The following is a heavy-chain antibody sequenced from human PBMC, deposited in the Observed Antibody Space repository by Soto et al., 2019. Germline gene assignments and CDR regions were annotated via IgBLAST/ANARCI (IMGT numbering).Heavy chain of an antibody. CDR3: ARVPDR. D-gene: IGHD2-2*01. CDR1: AGSFSSGGYS. CDR2: ISHSGGT. Sequence: QLQLQESASGLVKPSQTLSLTCAVSAGSFSSGGYSWSWIRQPPWKRVECIGYISHSGGTYYTPSLTSRVTVSVDRSKSQFSLQLSSVTAADTAVYYCARVPDRWGQGTLVTVSS. V-gene: IGHV4-30-2*01. J-gene: IGHJ5*02.